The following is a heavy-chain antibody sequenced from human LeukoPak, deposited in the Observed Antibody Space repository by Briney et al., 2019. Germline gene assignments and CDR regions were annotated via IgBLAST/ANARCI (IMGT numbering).Heavy chain of an antibody. J-gene: IGHJ5*02. D-gene: IGHD2-15*01. CDR1: GGTFSSYA. V-gene: IGHV1-69*13. CDR3: ASGGYCSGGSCYSGGSWGWFDP. CDR2: IIPICGTA. Sequence: ASVKVSCKASGGTFSSYAISWVRQAPGQGLEWMGGIIPICGTANYAQKCQGSVTITADEPTSTAYMELSSLRSEDTAVYYCASGGYCSGGSCYSGGSWGWFDPWGQGTRVTVSS.